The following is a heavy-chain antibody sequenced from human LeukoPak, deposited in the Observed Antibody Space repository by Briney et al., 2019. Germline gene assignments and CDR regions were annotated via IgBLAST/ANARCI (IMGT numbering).Heavy chain of an antibody. CDR2: INHSGST. CDR3: ARMATGFGS. CDR1: GGSFSGYY. D-gene: IGHD5-24*01. V-gene: IGHV4-34*01. J-gene: IGHJ5*02. Sequence: PSETLSLTCAVYGGSFSGYYWSWIRQSPGKGLEWIGEINHSGSTNYNPSFKSRVTISVDTSKNQFSLKLSSVTAADTAVYYCARMATGFGSWGQGTLVTVSS.